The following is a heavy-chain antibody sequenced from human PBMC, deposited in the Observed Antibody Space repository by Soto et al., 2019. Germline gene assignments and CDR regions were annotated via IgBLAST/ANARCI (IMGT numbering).Heavy chain of an antibody. J-gene: IGHJ4*02. D-gene: IGHD3-3*01. CDR3: ARGLPTPTIFDY. CDR1: GGTFSSYT. V-gene: IGHV1-69*02. CDR2: IIPILGIA. Sequence: QVQLVQSGAEVKKPGSSVKVSCKASGGTFSSYTISWVRQAPGQGLEWMGRIIPILGIANYAQKFHGRVTITADKYTSTAYMQLSSLRSEDTAVYYCARGLPTPTIFDYWGQGTLVTVSS.